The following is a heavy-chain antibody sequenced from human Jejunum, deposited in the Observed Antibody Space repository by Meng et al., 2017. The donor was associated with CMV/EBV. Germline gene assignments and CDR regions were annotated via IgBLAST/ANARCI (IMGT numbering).Heavy chain of an antibody. V-gene: IGHV3-21*01. J-gene: IGHJ5*02. D-gene: IGHD4-17*01. CDR1: GFTFASYS. CDR2: ISGSSTYI. Sequence: GFTFASYSIPWVRQAPGKGLEWLSYISGSSTYIYHADSVKGRFTISRDNAKNSVYLQMNGLRAEDAAVYYCARAIDYGDPNWFDTWGQGTLVTVSS. CDR3: ARAIDYGDPNWFDT.